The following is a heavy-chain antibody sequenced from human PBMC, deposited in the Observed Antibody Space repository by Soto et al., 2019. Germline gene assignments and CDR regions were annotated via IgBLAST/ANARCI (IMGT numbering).Heavy chain of an antibody. CDR3: ARDLGYYGSGSDGFFDY. CDR1: GFTFSSYS. CDR2: ISSSSSYI. Sequence: EVQLVESGGGLVKPGGSLRLSCAASGFTFSSYSMNWVRQAPGKGLEWVSSISSSSSYIYYADSVKGRFTITRDNAKNSLDLQMNGLRAEDTAVYYCARDLGYYGSGSDGFFDYWGQGTLVTVFS. V-gene: IGHV3-21*01. D-gene: IGHD3-10*01. J-gene: IGHJ4*02.